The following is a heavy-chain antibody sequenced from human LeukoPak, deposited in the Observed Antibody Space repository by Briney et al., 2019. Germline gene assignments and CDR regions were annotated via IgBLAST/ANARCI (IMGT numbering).Heavy chain of an antibody. D-gene: IGHD3-10*01. Sequence: SETLSLTCAVYGGSFSGYYWTWIRQPPGKGLEWIGEINHSGSTNYNPSLKSRVTISVDTSKNQFSLKLSSVTAADTAVYYCARSYMVRGADDYWGQGTLVTVSS. V-gene: IGHV4-34*01. CDR3: ARSYMVRGADDY. J-gene: IGHJ4*02. CDR2: INHSGST. CDR1: GGSFSGYY.